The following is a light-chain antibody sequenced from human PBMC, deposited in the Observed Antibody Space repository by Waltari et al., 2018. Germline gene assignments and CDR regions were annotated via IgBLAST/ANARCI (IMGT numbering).Light chain of an antibody. CDR3: HQRNAWPQVT. CDR1: QTVNNF. V-gene: IGKV3-11*01. CDR2: DAS. J-gene: IGKJ5*01. Sequence: EIVLTQSPATLSLSPGESATLSCRARQTVNNFLAWYQHKPGQAPRLVINDASKRAAGVPDRFSGSGSGADFTLTISNLEPEDFAVYYCHQRNAWPQVTYGQGTRLDIK.